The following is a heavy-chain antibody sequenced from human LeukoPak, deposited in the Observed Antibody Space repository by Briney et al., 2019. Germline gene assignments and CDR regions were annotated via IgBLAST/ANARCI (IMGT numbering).Heavy chain of an antibody. V-gene: IGHV3-48*01. D-gene: IGHD6-13*01. Sequence: PGGSLRLSCAASGFTFSSYSMKWVRQAPGKGLGWVSYISSSSSTIYYADSVKGRFTISRDNAKNSLYLQMNSLRAEDTAVYYCARRSSSWPFDYWGQGTLVTVSS. CDR3: ARRSSSWPFDY. CDR1: GFTFSSYS. CDR2: ISSSSSTI. J-gene: IGHJ4*02.